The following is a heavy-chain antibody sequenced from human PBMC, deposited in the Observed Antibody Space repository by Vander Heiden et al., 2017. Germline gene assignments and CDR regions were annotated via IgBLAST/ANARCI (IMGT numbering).Heavy chain of an antibody. J-gene: IGHJ4*02. CDR3: ARDLQSLAYFGGDCALSQYYFCY. V-gene: IGHV1-18*01. D-gene: IGHD2-21*02. CDR2: ISAYNGNT. Sequence: QVQLVQSGAEVKKPGASVKVSCKASGYTFTSYGISWVRQAPGQGLEWIGWISAYNGNTNYAQEVQGRGTMTTDTTTSTAYKELRSLRSDDTAVYYCARDLQSLAYFGGDCALSQYYFCYWGQGTLVTVSS. CDR1: GYTFTSYG.